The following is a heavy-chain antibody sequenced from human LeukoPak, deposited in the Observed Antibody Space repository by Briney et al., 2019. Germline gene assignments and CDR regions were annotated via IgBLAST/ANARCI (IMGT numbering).Heavy chain of an antibody. V-gene: IGHV3-30-3*01. CDR3: ARDSPITIGYMDV. Sequence: GGSLRLSCAASGFTFSSYAMHWVRQAPGKGLEWVAVISYDGSNKYYADSVKGRFTISRDNSKNTLYLQMNSLRAEDTAVYYCARDSPITIGYMDVWGKGTTVTVSS. CDR2: ISYDGSNK. CDR1: GFTFSSYA. J-gene: IGHJ6*03. D-gene: IGHD3-10*01.